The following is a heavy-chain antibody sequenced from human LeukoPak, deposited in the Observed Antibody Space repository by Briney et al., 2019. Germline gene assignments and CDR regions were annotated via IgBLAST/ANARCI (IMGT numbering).Heavy chain of an antibody. CDR3: ARVVDYGCDY. V-gene: IGHV3-48*02. Sequence: GGSLRLSCAAAGFTFSGYGMNWVRQAPGKGLEWVSYITSSSSTIYYADSVKGRFTISRDNAKNSLYLQMNSLRDEDTAVYYCARVVDYGCDYWGQGTLVTVSS. CDR1: GFTFSGYG. CDR2: ITSSSSTI. J-gene: IGHJ4*02. D-gene: IGHD4-17*01.